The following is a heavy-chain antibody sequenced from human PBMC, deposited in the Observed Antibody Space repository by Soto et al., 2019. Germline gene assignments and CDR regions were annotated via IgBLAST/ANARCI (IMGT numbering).Heavy chain of an antibody. J-gene: IGHJ4*02. V-gene: IGHV3-33*01. CDR2: IWYDGSNK. Sequence: PGGSLRLSCAASGFTFSSYGMHWVRQAPGKGLEWVAVIWYDGSNKYYADSVKGRFTISRDNSKNTLYLQMNSLRAEDTAVYYCARDLGVVTAIPPLYFDYWGQGTLVTVSS. D-gene: IGHD2-21*02. CDR3: ARDLGVVTAIPPLYFDY. CDR1: GFTFSSYG.